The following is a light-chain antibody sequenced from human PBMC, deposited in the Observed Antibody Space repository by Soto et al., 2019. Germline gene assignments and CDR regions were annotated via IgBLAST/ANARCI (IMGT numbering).Light chain of an antibody. CDR3: SSYTSNYAVV. CDR2: DVT. V-gene: IGLV2-14*01. J-gene: IGLJ3*02. Sequence: QSVLTQPASVSGSPGQSITIYCSGTSSGIGAHNYVSWYQQHPGKVPELIIYDVTNRPSGVSNRFSGSKSGSTASLTISGLQAGDEADYYCSSYTSNYAVVFGGGTKLTVL. CDR1: SSGIGAHNY.